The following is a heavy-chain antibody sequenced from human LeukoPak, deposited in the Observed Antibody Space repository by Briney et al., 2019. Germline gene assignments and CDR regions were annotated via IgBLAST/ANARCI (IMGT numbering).Heavy chain of an antibody. J-gene: IGHJ4*02. D-gene: IGHD5-24*01. CDR3: ARGRGSRTGYNGDYLDY. CDR2: ITPILGLI. CDR1: GGTFSSYA. Sequence: ASVKDSRKASGGTFSSYAINWVRQAPGQGLEWMGRITPILGLINYAQKFQGRVTITADKSTSTGYLDVTGLRSDDTAVYYCARGRGSRTGYNGDYLDYWGQGILVTVSS. V-gene: IGHV1-69*04.